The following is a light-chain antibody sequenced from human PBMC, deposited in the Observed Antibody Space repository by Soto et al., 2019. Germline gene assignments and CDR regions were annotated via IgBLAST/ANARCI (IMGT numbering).Light chain of an antibody. CDR3: AAWDDSLNGFYV. CDR1: SSNIESNT. J-gene: IGLJ1*01. Sequence: QLVLTQPPSASGTPGQRVTISCSGSSSNIESNTVNWYQQLPGTAPKLLIYSNNQRPSGVPDRFSGSKSGTSASLAISGLQSEDEADYYCAAWDDSLNGFYVFGTGTKLTVL. V-gene: IGLV1-44*01. CDR2: SNN.